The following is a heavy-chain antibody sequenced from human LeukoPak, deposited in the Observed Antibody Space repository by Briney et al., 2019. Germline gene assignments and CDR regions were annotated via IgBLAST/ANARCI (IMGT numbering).Heavy chain of an antibody. J-gene: IGHJ6*02. Sequence: SETLSLTCTASGGSISSYYWSWIRQPPGKGLEWIGNIYHSGSTNYNPSLKSRVTISVDTSKNQFSLKLSSVTAADTAVYYCARDDVAVAGTVAYYYGMDVWGQGTTVTVSS. CDR1: GGSISSYY. CDR2: IYHSGST. D-gene: IGHD6-19*01. V-gene: IGHV4-59*01. CDR3: ARDDVAVAGTVAYYYGMDV.